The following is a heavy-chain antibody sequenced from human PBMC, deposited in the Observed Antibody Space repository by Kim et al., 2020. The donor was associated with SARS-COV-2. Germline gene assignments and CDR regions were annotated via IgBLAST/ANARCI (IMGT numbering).Heavy chain of an antibody. V-gene: IGHV1-46*01. D-gene: IGHD6-6*01. Sequence: KFQGRVTMTRDTSTSTVYMELSSLRSEDTAVYYCARGIAARPYYYYGMDVWGQGTTVTVSS. CDR3: ARGIAARPYYYYGMDV. J-gene: IGHJ6*02.